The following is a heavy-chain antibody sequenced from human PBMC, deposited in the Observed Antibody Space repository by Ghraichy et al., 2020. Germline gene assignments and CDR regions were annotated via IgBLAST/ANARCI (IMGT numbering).Heavy chain of an antibody. J-gene: IGHJ5*02. D-gene: IGHD5-24*01. CDR3: ARSGATGYNWFDP. Sequence: ETLSLTCAVYGGSFSGYYWSWIRQPPGKGLEWIGEINHSGSTNYNPSLKSRVTISVDTSKNQFSLKLSSVTAADTAVYYCARSGATGYNWFDPWGQGTLVTVSS. CDR1: GGSFSGYY. CDR2: INHSGST. V-gene: IGHV4-34*01.